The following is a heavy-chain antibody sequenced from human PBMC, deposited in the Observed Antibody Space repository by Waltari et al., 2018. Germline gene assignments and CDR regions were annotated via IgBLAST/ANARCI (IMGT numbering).Heavy chain of an antibody. J-gene: IGHJ4*02. Sequence: EVQLVESGGGMVKPGGSLRLYCAASGFTFSRDSMNWVRQAHGEGRELVSSISSSSSYIYYADSVKGRFTISRDNAKNSLYLQMNSLRAEDTAVYYCARGPLSGSYGAGLYWGQGTLVTVSS. CDR1: GFTFSRDS. D-gene: IGHD1-26*01. CDR3: ARGPLSGSYGAGLY. V-gene: IGHV3-21*01. CDR2: ISSSSSYI.